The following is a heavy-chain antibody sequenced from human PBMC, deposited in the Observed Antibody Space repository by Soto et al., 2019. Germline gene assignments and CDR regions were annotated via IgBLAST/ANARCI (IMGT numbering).Heavy chain of an antibody. J-gene: IGHJ1*01. D-gene: IGHD3-16*01. CDR2: ISDDSSYI. V-gene: IGHV3-21*06. CDR3: AAPYYFNH. Sequence: GGSLRLSCAASGFMFSAYTMNWVRQAPGKGLEWLSSISDDSSYIDYADSLRGRFTVSRDNARNSLYLQIDSLGVEDTAVYYCAAPYYFNHWDPGTLVTVSS. CDR1: GFMFSAYT.